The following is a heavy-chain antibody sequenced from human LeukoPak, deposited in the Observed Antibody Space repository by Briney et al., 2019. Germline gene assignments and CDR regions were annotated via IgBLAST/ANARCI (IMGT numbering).Heavy chain of an antibody. Sequence: VASVKVSCKASGYTFTGYYMHWVRQAPGQGPEWMGVISPSGGSTTYAQKFQGRVTMTTDTSTSTAYMELRSLRSDDTAVYYCARGLQENLAWLQAFSAFDIWGQGTMVTVSS. CDR1: GYTFTGYY. V-gene: IGHV1-46*01. D-gene: IGHD6-19*01. CDR2: ISPSGGST. J-gene: IGHJ3*02. CDR3: ARGLQENLAWLQAFSAFDI.